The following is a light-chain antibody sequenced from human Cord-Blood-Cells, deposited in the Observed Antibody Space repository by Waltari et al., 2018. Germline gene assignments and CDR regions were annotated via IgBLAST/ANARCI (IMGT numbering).Light chain of an antibody. Sequence: QSALTQPRSVSGSPGQSVTISCTGTSSDVGGYNYVSLYQPHPGKAPKLMIYDVTKRPSWVPDRFSGSKSGNTASPTIAGLQAEDEADYYCCSYAGSYTWVFGGGTKLTVL. J-gene: IGLJ3*02. CDR2: DVT. CDR3: CSYAGSYTWV. CDR1: SSDVGGYNY. V-gene: IGLV2-11*02.